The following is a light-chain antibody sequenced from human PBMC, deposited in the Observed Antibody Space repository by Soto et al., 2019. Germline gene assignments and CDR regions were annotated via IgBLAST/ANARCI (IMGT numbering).Light chain of an antibody. CDR2: DAS. Sequence: EIVLTQSPATLSLSPGETATLSCRASQTISKNVAWYQQKPGQAPRLLVYDASNRATGIPTRFSGSGSGTDFTLTISNLEPEDFAVYYCQQHISWPLTFGGGTKVDIK. CDR1: QTISKN. CDR3: QQHISWPLT. J-gene: IGKJ4*01. V-gene: IGKV3-11*01.